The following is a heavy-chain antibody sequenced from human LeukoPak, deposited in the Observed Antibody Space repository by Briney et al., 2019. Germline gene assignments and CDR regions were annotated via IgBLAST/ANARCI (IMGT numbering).Heavy chain of an antibody. CDR2: INANSGTT. Sequence: LPGTSLRLSCAASGFIFSTYDMHWVRQPPGKGLEWVSTINANSGTTSYAASVRGRFTISRDNSKNTPYLQLNTLRADDTATYYCAKPISGGLAVTADWFHPWGQGTLVVVSS. V-gene: IGHV3-23*01. CDR3: AKPISGGLAVTADWFHP. CDR1: GFIFSTYD. D-gene: IGHD6-19*01. J-gene: IGHJ5*01.